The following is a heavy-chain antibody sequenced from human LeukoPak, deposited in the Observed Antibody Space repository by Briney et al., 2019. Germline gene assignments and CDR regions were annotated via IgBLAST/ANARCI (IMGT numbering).Heavy chain of an antibody. CDR3: AKARGGSEQYNWFDP. Sequence: ASVKVSCKASGYTFTGYYMHWVRQAPGQGLEWMGIINPSGGSANYAQKFQDRVTMTRDMSTSTVYMELSRLRAEDTALYYCAKARGGSEQYNWFDPWGQGTLVTVSS. CDR1: GYTFTGYY. CDR2: INPSGGSA. D-gene: IGHD5-12*01. V-gene: IGHV1-46*01. J-gene: IGHJ5*02.